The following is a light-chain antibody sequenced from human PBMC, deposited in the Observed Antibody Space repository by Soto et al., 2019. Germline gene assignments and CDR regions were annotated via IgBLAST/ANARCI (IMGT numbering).Light chain of an antibody. V-gene: IGKV1-39*01. Sequence: DIQVIQSPSSLSASVGDRVTITCRASLRISKYLNWYQQKRGKAPKLLIYGASTLQSGVPSRFSGTGSGTDFTLIISSLQPEDSATYYCQQSHSTPLTFGGGTKLEI. CDR1: LRISKY. J-gene: IGKJ4*01. CDR3: QQSHSTPLT. CDR2: GAS.